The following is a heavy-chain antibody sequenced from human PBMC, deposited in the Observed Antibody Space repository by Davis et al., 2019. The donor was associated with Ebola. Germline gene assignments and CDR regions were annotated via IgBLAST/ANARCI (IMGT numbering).Heavy chain of an antibody. V-gene: IGHV1-18*01. CDR2: ISAYNGNT. D-gene: IGHD6-19*01. CDR1: GYTFTSYG. J-gene: IGHJ6*02. CDR3: ARDIGANLAGTDYYGMDV. Sequence: ASVKVSCKASGYTFTSYGISWVRQAPGQGLEWMGWISAYNGNTNYAQKLQGRVTMTTDTSTSTAYMELRSLRSDDTAVYYCARDIGANLAGTDYYGMDVWGQGTTVTVSS.